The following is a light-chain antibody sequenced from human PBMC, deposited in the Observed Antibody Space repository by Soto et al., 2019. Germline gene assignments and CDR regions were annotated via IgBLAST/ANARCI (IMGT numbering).Light chain of an antibody. CDR3: QQRSNWPPIT. CDR1: QSVSSY. V-gene: IGKV3-11*01. CDR2: DAS. J-gene: IGKJ5*01. Sequence: DMVLTQSPATLSDSPGERATLSFSASQSVSSYLAWYQQKPGQAPRLLIYDASNRATGIPARFSGSGSGTDFTLTISSLEPEDFAVYYCQQRSNWPPITFGQGTRLEI.